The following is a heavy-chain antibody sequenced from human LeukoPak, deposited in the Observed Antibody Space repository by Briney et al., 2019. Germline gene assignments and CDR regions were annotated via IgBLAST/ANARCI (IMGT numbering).Heavy chain of an antibody. J-gene: IGHJ4*02. CDR1: GYIFTSYY. D-gene: IGHD6-13*01. V-gene: IGHV1-46*01. CDR2: INPSGGTT. CDR3: ARGRSSWYSDY. Sequence: ASVKVSCKASGYIFTSYYMHWVRQAPGQGLQWMGIINPSGGTTNYAQKFQGRVTMTRDTSTSTVYMELSSLRSEDTAVYYCARGRSSWYSDYWGQRTLVTVSS.